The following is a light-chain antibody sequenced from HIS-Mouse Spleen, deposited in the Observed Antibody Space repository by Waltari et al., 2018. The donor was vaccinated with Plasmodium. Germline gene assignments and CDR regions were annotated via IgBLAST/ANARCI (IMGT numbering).Light chain of an antibody. Sequence: QSALTPPRSVSGSPGQSVTIPCTGTSSDVGGYNYFSWYQQPPGKAPKLMIYDVSKRPSGVPDRFSGSKSGNTASLTISGLQAEDEADYYCCSYAGSYTLVFGGGTKLTVL. CDR1: SSDVGGYNY. V-gene: IGLV2-11*01. CDR2: DVS. J-gene: IGLJ2*01. CDR3: CSYAGSYTLV.